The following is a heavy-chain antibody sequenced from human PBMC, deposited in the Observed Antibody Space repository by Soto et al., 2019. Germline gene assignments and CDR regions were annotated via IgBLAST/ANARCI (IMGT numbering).Heavy chain of an antibody. CDR3: AREGVGGGSSHFDY. D-gene: IGHD1-26*01. CDR1: GFTVSSNY. V-gene: IGHV3-66*01. CDR2: IYSGGST. Sequence: EVQLVESGGGLVQPGGSLRLSCAASGFTVSSNYMSWVRQAPGKGLEWVSVIYSGGSTYYADSVKGRFTISRGNSKNTLYLQMNSLRAEDTAVYYWAREGVGGGSSHFDYWGQGTLFTVAS. J-gene: IGHJ4*02.